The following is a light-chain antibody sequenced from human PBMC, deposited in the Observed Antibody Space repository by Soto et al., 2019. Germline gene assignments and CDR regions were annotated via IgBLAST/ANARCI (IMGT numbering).Light chain of an antibody. CDR2: STS. J-gene: IGLJ3*02. CDR3: LLYYGGAWV. CDR1: TGAVTSGYY. Sequence: QAVVTQEPSLTVSPGGTVTLTCASSTGAVTSGYYPNWFQPKPGQAPRALIYSTSNKRSWTPARFSGSLLGGKAALTLSGVQPEGEAEYSCLLYYGGAWVFGGGTTLTVL. V-gene: IGLV7-43*01.